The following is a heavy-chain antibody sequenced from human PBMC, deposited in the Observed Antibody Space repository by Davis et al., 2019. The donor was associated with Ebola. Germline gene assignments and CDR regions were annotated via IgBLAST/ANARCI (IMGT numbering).Heavy chain of an antibody. V-gene: IGHV3-7*01. Sequence: PGGSLRLSCAASGFTFSSYWMSWVRQAPGKGLEWVANIKQDGSEKYYVDSVKGRFTISRDNAKNSLYLQMNSLRAEDTAVYYCAKDAAVAGTWDMNFDYWGQGTLVTVSS. CDR3: AKDAAVAGTWDMNFDY. J-gene: IGHJ4*02. CDR2: IKQDGSEK. CDR1: GFTFSSYW. D-gene: IGHD6-19*01.